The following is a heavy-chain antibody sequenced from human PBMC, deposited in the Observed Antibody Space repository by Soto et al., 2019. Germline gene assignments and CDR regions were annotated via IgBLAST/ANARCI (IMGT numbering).Heavy chain of an antibody. CDR2: ISSTTNYI. Sequence: GGSLRLSCAASGFIFTRYSMNWVRQAPGKGLEWVSSISSTTNYIYYADSMKGRFTVSRDNAKNSVYMEMNSLSAEDTALYYCARESEDLTTNFDYWGQGTLVTVSS. J-gene: IGHJ4*02. V-gene: IGHV3-21*01. CDR1: GFIFTRYS. CDR3: ARESEDLTTNFDY.